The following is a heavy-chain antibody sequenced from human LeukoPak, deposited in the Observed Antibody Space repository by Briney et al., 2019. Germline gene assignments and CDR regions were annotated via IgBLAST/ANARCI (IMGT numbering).Heavy chain of an antibody. D-gene: IGHD4-17*01. V-gene: IGHV3-7*01. CDR3: ARMPGDYGGFDY. CDR1: GFPFISYS. J-gene: IGHJ4*02. Sequence: GSLRLSCAASGFPFISYSMSGGRQAPGKGLEGVANIKQDGSEKYYVDSVKGRFTISRDNAKNSLYLQMNSLRAEDTAVYYCARMPGDYGGFDYWGQGTLVTVSS. CDR2: IKQDGSEK.